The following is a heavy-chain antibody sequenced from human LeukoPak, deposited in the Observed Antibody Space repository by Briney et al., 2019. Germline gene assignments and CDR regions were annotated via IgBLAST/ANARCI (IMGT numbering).Heavy chain of an antibody. D-gene: IGHD3-16*01. CDR2: INPNSGNT. CDR3: TRLGYSRRKYYFDY. J-gene: IGHJ4*02. CDR1: EYTFTNYD. Sequence: ASVKVSCKASEYTFTNYDINWVRQATGQGLEWMGWINPNSGNTGYTQRFQGRVTMTRNTSLSTAYMELTSLRSEDTAVYYCTRLGYSRRKYYFDYWGQGTLVTVSS. V-gene: IGHV1-8*01.